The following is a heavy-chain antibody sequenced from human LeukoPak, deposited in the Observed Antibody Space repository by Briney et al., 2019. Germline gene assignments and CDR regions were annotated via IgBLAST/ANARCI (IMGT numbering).Heavy chain of an antibody. J-gene: IGHJ4*02. V-gene: IGHV3-66*02. CDR1: GFTVSSNY. Sequence: GGSLRLSCAASGFTVSSNYMSWVRQAPGKGLEWVSVIYSGGSTYYADSVKGRFTISRDNSKNTLYLQMNSLRAEDTAVYYCASSCSSTSCDYEFDYWGQGTLVTVSS. CDR2: IYSGGST. D-gene: IGHD2-2*01. CDR3: ASSCSSTSCDYEFDY.